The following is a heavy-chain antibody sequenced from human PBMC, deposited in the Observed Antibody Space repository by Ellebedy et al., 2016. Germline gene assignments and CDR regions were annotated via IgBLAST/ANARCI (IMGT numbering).Heavy chain of an antibody. CDR3: ARQEAYGSGSYYNDY. CDR1: GYIFSTYW. CDR2: IYPGDSDT. Sequence: GESLKISCKASGYIFSTYWIGWVRQVPGKGLEWMGIIYPGDSDTKYSPSFQGQVTFSADKSISTAYLQWSSLKASDTAMYYCARQEAYGSGSYYNDYWGQGTLVTVSS. D-gene: IGHD3-10*01. V-gene: IGHV5-51*01. J-gene: IGHJ4*02.